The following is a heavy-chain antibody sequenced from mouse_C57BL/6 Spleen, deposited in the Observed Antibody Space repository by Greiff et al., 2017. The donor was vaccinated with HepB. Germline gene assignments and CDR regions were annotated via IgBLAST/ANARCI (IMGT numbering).Heavy chain of an antibody. Sequence: QVQLQQPGAELVKPGASVKLSCKASGYTFTSYWMQWVKQRPGQGLEWIGEIDPSDSYTNYNQKFKGKATLTVDTSSSTAYMQLSSLTSEDSAVYYCARGEVPDYWGHGTSVTVSS. J-gene: IGHJ4*01. V-gene: IGHV1-50*01. CDR3: ARGEVPDY. CDR1: GYTFTSYW. CDR2: IDPSDSYT.